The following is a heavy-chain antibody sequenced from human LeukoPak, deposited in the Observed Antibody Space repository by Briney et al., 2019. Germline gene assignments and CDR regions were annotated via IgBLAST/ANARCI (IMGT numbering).Heavy chain of an antibody. CDR3: ARRVGATGDYYFDY. V-gene: IGHV3-30*02. CDR2: IRSDGSNK. J-gene: IGHJ4*02. CDR1: GFTFSSYG. Sequence: TGGSLRLSCAASGFTFSSYGMHWVRQAPGKGLEWVAFIRSDGSNKYYADSVKGRFTISRDNSKNTLDLQMSSLRAEDTAVYYCARRVGATGDYYFDYWGQGTLVTVSS. D-gene: IGHD1-26*01.